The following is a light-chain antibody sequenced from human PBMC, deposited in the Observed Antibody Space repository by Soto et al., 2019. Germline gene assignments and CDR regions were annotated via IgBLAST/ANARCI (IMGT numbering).Light chain of an antibody. CDR1: KRVVGGYTY. Sequence: QSVLNKAASVFGAPGQAIAISCTGNKRVVGGYTYVSWYQQQPGKAPNLVISDVSNRPSGVSDRFSGSKSGNTASLTISGLQTVDEADYYCASYTTSSTYVFGTGTKVTVL. CDR2: DVS. V-gene: IGLV2-14*01. CDR3: ASYTTSSTYV. J-gene: IGLJ1*01.